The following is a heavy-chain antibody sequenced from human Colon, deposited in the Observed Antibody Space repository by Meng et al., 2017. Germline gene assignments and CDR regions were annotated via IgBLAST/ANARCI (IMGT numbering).Heavy chain of an antibody. J-gene: IGHJ4*02. CDR1: GFTFGDDA. D-gene: IGHD1-26*01. CDR2: IRSKTYGGTT. CDR3: TRDRLTGSYYADY. Sequence: GESLKISCITSGFTFGDDAMSWFRQAPGKGLEWVGLIRSKTYGGTTEYAASVKGRFIISRDDSKSIAYLQMNRLETEDSAVYYCTRDRLTGSYYADYWGQGTLVTVSS. V-gene: IGHV3-49*03.